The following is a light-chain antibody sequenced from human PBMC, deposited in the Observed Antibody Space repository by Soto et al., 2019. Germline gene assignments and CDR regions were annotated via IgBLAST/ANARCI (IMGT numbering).Light chain of an antibody. V-gene: IGLV2-14*03. CDR3: SSYFTTNSRV. J-gene: IGLJ1*01. CDR2: AVS. CDR1: NTYIGRYDF. Sequence: QSALTQPASVSGSPGQSITISCTGTNTYIGRYDFVSWYQQHPGKAPKLIIYAVSNRPSGVSSRFSGSKSGDTASLTISGLQAEDEADYYCSSYFTTNSRVFGTGTKVTVL.